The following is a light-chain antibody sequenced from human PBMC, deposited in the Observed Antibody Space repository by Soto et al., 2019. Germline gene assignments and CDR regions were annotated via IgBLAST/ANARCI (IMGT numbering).Light chain of an antibody. CDR1: QSVGSS. Sequence: EILLTQSPATLSLSPGERATLSCRASQSVGSSLAWYQQKPGQAPRLLINDSSNRATGIPARFSGSGSGTAFTLPISSREPEDFALYYCQQRNDWPLTFGGGTKVEIK. CDR3: QQRNDWPLT. CDR2: DSS. J-gene: IGKJ4*01. V-gene: IGKV3-11*01.